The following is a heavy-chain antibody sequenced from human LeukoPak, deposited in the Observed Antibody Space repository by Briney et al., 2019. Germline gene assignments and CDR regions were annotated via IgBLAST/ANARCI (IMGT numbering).Heavy chain of an antibody. CDR1: GYNLANYW. V-gene: IGHV5-10-1*01. D-gene: IGHD2-2*01. J-gene: IGHJ5*02. Sequence: GESLKISCKGSGYNLANYWITWVRQMPGKGLEWMGRIDPSDSSINYSPSFQGLVTLSADKSISTAYLQWSSLRASDSAMYYCATEYPWFDPWGQGTSVTVSS. CDR3: ATEYPWFDP. CDR2: IDPSDSSI.